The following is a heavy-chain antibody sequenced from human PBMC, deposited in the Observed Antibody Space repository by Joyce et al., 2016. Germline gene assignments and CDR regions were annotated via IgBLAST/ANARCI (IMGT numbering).Heavy chain of an antibody. CDR3: ARVGRTGYTCDY. V-gene: IGHV3-48*02. Sequence: EVQLVESGGGLVQPGGSLRLSCAASGFSFNTYSISWVRQAPGKGLEWLSYISASSGTLYYADSVKGRFTISRDNAKNSVYLQMNSLRDEDTAVYYCARVGRTGYTCDYWGQGTLVTVSS. D-gene: IGHD5-24*01. CDR1: GFSFNTYS. J-gene: IGHJ4*02. CDR2: ISASSGTL.